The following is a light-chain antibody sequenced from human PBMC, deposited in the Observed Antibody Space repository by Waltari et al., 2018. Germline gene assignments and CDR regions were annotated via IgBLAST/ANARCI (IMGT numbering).Light chain of an antibody. V-gene: IGKV4-1*01. CDR2: WAS. CDR3: QQYYSNPLT. J-gene: IGKJ1*01. CDR1: KSVLYSSNNKNY. Sequence: DIVLTQSPDSLAVSLGERATINCRSSKSVLYSSNNKNYLAWYQHKPGQPPKLLIYWASIRVSGVPDRFRGSESGTDFTLTISSLQAEDVAVYYCQQYYSNPLTFGQGTKVEI.